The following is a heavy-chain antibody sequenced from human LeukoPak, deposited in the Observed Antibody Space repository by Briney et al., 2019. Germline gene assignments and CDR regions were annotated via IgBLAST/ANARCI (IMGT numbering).Heavy chain of an antibody. CDR2: IKQDGSEK. CDR1: GFTLCRFW. Sequence: RGALRLSCAASGFTLCRFWISWGPQAPGEGLGGVANIKQDGSEKYYVDSVKGSFTISRDNAKNSLYLQMNSLRAADTAVYYCASGSWNCDYWGQGTLVTVSS. D-gene: IGHD1-26*01. CDR3: ASGSWNCDY. V-gene: IGHV3-7*02. J-gene: IGHJ4*02.